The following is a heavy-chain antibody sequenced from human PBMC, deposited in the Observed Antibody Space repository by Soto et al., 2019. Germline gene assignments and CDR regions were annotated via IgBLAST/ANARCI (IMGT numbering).Heavy chain of an antibody. D-gene: IGHD2-15*01. CDR3: ARESRYCSGGSCYFRPGIYS. J-gene: IGHJ4*02. V-gene: IGHV1-69*12. CDR2: TIPIFGTA. CDR1: GGTFSSYA. Sequence: QAQLVQSGAEVKKPGSSVKVFCKASGGTFSSYAISWVRQAPGQGLEWRGGTIPIFGTANYAQKFQGRVTITADECPRTAYMELSSLGSEDTAVYYCARESRYCSGGSCYFRPGIYSLGQGTLVTVSS.